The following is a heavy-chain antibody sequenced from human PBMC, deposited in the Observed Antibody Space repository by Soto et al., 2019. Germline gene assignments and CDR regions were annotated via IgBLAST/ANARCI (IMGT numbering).Heavy chain of an antibody. D-gene: IGHD3-10*01. CDR1: GGTFSSYA. CDR3: ARDRARSFDY. J-gene: IGHJ4*02. CDR2: IIPIFGTA. V-gene: IGHV1-69*13. Sequence: SVNVSCKASGGTFSSYAISWVRQAPGQGLELMGGIIPIFGTANYAQKFQGRVTITAXXXXXXAXMXLXXXXSEDTAVYYCARDRARSFDYWGQGTLVTVSS.